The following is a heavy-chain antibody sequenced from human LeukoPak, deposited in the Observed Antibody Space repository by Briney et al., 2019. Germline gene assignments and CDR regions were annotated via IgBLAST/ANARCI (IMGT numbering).Heavy chain of an antibody. V-gene: IGHV3-23*01. D-gene: IGHD3-16*01. CDR2: IFPSGGEI. J-gene: IGHJ3*02. Sequence: GGSLRLSCAASGFTFSTFAMLWVRQPRGKGLEWVSSIFPSGGEIHYADSVRGRFTVSRDNSKSTLYLQMGSLRTEDMAVYYCARVGDFSVAAFDIWGQGTMVTVSS. CDR3: ARVGDFSVAAFDI. CDR1: GFTFSTFA.